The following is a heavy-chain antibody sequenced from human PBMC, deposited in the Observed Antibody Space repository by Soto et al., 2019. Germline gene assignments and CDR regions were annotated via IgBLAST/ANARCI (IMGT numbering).Heavy chain of an antibody. J-gene: IGHJ4*02. CDR1: GGTFSSYA. CDR2: IIPIFGTA. V-gene: IGHV1-69*13. CDR3: ARGGLPYYYDSSGYYYFDY. D-gene: IGHD3-22*01. Sequence: SVKVSCKASGGTFSSYAISWVRQAPGQGLEWMGGIIPIFGTANYAQKFQGRVTITADESTSTAYMELSSLRSEDTAVYYCARGGLPYYYDSSGYYYFDYWGQGTLVTVSS.